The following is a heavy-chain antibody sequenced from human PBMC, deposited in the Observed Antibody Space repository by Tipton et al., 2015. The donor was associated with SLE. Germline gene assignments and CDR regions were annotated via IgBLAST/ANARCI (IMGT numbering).Heavy chain of an antibody. D-gene: IGHD6-6*01. V-gene: IGHV4-39*07. Sequence: TLSLTCTVSGGSISSSSYYWGWIRQPPGKGLAWIASIYYRGSIYFNPSLESRVTMSVDTSKNQFSLKLSSLTAADTAVYYCARGLAASGPWGQGTLVTVSS. J-gene: IGHJ5*02. CDR3: ARGLAASGP. CDR1: GGSISSSSYY. CDR2: IYYRGSI.